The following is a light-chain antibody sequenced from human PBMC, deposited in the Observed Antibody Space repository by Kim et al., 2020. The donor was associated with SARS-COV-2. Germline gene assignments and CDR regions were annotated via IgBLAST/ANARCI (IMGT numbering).Light chain of an antibody. CDR3: NSRERSANHWM. CDR2: GKN. V-gene: IGLV3-19*01. CDR1: SLRSYY. Sequence: SSELTQDPAVSVALGQTVRITCQGDSLRSYYASWYQQKPGQAPVLVFYGKNNRPSGIPDRFSGSYSGNTASLTITAAQAEDEADYYCNSRERSANHWMFGGGTKVTVL. J-gene: IGLJ3*02.